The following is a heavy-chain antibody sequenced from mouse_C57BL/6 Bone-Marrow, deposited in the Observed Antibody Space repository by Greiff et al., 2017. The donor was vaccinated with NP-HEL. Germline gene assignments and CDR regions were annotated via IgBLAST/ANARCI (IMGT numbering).Heavy chain of an antibody. CDR3: TIDGYYYFDY. V-gene: IGHV6-3*01. J-gene: IGHJ2*01. Sequence: EVKVEESGGGLVQPGGSMKLSCVASGFTFSNYWMNWVRQSPEKGLEWVAQIRLKSDNYATHYAESVKGRFTISRDDSKSSVYLQMNNLRAEDTGIYYCTIDGYYYFDYWGQGTTLTVSS. D-gene: IGHD2-3*01. CDR2: IRLKSDNYAT. CDR1: GFTFSNYW.